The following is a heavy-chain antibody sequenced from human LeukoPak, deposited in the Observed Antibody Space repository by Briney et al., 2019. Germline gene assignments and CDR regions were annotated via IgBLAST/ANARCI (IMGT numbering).Heavy chain of an antibody. CDR2: INGSADRI. D-gene: IGHD2-15*01. Sequence: GGSLRLSRAASGFSFSDYYMIWLRQAPGKGLEWLSSINGSADRILYADSVKGRFTISGDNAKNSLFLQMDSLRAEDTAVYFCARDRDVRVVHAHYDAYDVWGQGTVVTVSS. CDR1: GFSFSDYY. J-gene: IGHJ3*01. CDR3: ARDRDVRVVHAHYDAYDV. V-gene: IGHV3-11*01.